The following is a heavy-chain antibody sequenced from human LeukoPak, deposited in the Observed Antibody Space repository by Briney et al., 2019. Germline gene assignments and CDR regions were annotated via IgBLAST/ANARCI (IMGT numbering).Heavy chain of an antibody. CDR2: IYSSGST. CDR3: ARGLPSGY. J-gene: IGHJ4*02. Sequence: PSETLSLTCTVSGGSISSGGYFWNWIRQLPGKGLEWIGYIYSSGSTYNPSLKSRVTISVDKSKNQFSLKLSSVTAADTAVYYCARGLPSGYWGQGTLVTVSS. CDR1: GGSISSGGYF. V-gene: IGHV4-31*03.